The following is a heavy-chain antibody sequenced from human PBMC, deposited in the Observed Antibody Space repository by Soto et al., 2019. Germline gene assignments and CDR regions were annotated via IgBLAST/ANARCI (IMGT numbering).Heavy chain of an antibody. D-gene: IGHD3-10*01. CDR2: IYYSGST. J-gene: IGHJ4*02. Sequence: SETLSLTCTVSGGSISSGGYYWSWIRQHPGKGLEWIGYIYYSGSTYYNPSLKSRVTISVDTSKNQFSLKLSSVTAADTAVYYCARDITMVPGYFDYWGQGTLVTVSS. CDR1: GGSISSGGYY. CDR3: ARDITMVPGYFDY. V-gene: IGHV4-31*03.